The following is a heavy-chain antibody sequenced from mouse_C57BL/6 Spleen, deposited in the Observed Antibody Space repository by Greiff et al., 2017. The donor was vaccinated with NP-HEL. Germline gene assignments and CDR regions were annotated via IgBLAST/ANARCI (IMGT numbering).Heavy chain of an antibody. D-gene: IGHD4-1*01. J-gene: IGHJ2*01. Sequence: EVQLQQSGAELVRPGASVKLSCTASGFNIKDDYMHWVKQRPEQGPEWIGWIDPENGDTEYASKFQGKATITADTSSNTAYLQLSSLTSEDTAVYYCTTGKVYFDYWGQGTTLTVSS. CDR1: GFNIKDDY. CDR3: TTGKVYFDY. CDR2: IDPENGDT. V-gene: IGHV14-4*01.